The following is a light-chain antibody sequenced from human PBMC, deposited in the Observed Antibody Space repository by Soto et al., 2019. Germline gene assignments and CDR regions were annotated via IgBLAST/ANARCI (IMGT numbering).Light chain of an antibody. CDR2: WAS. CDR3: QQYYSSPPT. J-gene: IGKJ1*01. CDR1: QNVLYSSNSENY. V-gene: IGKV4-1*01. Sequence: DIVMTQTPDFLAVSLGERATINCKSSQNVLYSSNSENYLAWYQQKPGQPPKLLIYWASTRESGVPDRFSGSGSGTDFTLTISRLQAEDVAVYYCQQYYSSPPTFGQGTKVEIK.